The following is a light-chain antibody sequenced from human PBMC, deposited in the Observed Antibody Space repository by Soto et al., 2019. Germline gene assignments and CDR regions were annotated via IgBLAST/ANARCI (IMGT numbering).Light chain of an antibody. CDR3: QQYNSYSQFT. J-gene: IGKJ3*01. CDR2: KAS. Sequence: DIQMTQSPSTWSASVGDRVIITCRASQSINSWLAWYQQKPGKAPRLLIYKASNLERGVPSRFSGSGSGTQFTLTISSLQPDDFATYYCQQYNSYSQFTFGPGTKVDIK. V-gene: IGKV1-5*03. CDR1: QSINSW.